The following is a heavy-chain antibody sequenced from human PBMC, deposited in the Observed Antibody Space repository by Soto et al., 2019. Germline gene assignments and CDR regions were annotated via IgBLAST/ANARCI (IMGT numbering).Heavy chain of an antibody. CDR1: GGYFSGYY. J-gene: IGHJ5*02. D-gene: IGHD6-19*01. CDR2: INHSGST. Sequence: PSETLSLTCAVYGGYFSGYYWSWIRQPPGKGLEWIGEINHSGSTNYNPSLKSRVTISVDTSKNQFSLKLSSVTAADTAVYYCASVWWSSGWFIPNWFVHSGQGTLVTVSS. CDR3: ASVWWSSGWFIPNWFVH. V-gene: IGHV4-34*01.